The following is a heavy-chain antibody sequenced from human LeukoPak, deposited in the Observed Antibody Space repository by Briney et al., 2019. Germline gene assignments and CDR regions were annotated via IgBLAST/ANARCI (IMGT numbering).Heavy chain of an antibody. CDR3: ARAGTVVDYDPSDAFDV. V-gene: IGHV3-74*01. J-gene: IGHJ3*01. CDR2: IISDGSTT. Sequence: GGSLRLSCAASGITFSTYWMHWVRQAPGKGLVWVSRIISDGSTTSYVDSVEGRFTISRDNAKNTLYLQMNSLRAEDTAVYYCARAGTVVDYDPSDAFDVWGQGTMVTVSS. D-gene: IGHD3-22*01. CDR1: GITFSTYW.